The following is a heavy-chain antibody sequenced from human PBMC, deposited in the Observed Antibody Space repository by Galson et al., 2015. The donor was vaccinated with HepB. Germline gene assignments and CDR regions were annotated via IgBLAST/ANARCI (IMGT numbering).Heavy chain of an antibody. Sequence: SLRLSCAASGFTLTSYAMHWVRQAPGKGLEWVAVISYDGSNKYYADSVKGRFTISRDNSKNTLYLQMNSLRAEDTAVYYCARDPRPYFDWLEGYFDLWGRGTLVTVSS. CDR2: ISYDGSNK. J-gene: IGHJ2*01. V-gene: IGHV3-30-3*01. CDR3: ARDPRPYFDWLEGYFDL. CDR1: GFTLTSYA. D-gene: IGHD3-9*01.